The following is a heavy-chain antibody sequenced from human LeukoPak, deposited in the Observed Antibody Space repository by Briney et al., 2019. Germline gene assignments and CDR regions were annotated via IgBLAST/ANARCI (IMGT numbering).Heavy chain of an antibody. CDR1: GGSISSGGYY. CDR2: IYYSGST. V-gene: IGHV4-31*03. Sequence: SETLSLTCTVSGGSISSGGYYWSWIRQHPGKGLEWIGYIYYSGSTYYNPSLKSRVTISVDTSKNQFSLKLSSVTAADTAVYYCVRGPSGYYFDYWGQGTLVTVSS. J-gene: IGHJ4*02. D-gene: IGHD3-22*01. CDR3: VRGPSGYYFDY.